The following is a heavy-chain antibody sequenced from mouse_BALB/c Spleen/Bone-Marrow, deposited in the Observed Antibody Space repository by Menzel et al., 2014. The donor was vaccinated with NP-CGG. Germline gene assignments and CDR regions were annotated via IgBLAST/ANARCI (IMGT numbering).Heavy chain of an antibody. V-gene: IGHV5-9-3*01. CDR2: ISSGGSYT. CDR3: ARKSYYDYDGRPWFAY. D-gene: IGHD2-4*01. Sequence: EVQLQESGGGLVKPGGSLKNSCAASGFTFSSYAMSWVRQTPEKRLEWVATISSGGSYTYYPDSVKGRFTISRDNAKNTLYLQMSSLRSEDTAMYYCARKSYYDYDGRPWFAYWGQGTLVTVSA. J-gene: IGHJ3*01. CDR1: GFTFSSYA.